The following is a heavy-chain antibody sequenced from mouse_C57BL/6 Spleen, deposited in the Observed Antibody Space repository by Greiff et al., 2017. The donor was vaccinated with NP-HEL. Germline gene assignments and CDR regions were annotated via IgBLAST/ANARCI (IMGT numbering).Heavy chain of an antibody. J-gene: IGHJ4*01. CDR3: ARHEGDYSGRSYAMDY. CDR2: FYPGSGSI. V-gene: IGHV1-62-2*01. Sequence: QVQLQQSGAELVKPGASVKLSCKASGYTFTEYTIHWVKQRSGQGLEWIGWFYPGSGSIKYNEKFKDEATLTADKSSSTVYMELSRLTSEDSAVYFCARHEGDYSGRSYAMDYWGQGTSVTVSS. CDR1: GYTFTEYT. D-gene: IGHD1-1*01.